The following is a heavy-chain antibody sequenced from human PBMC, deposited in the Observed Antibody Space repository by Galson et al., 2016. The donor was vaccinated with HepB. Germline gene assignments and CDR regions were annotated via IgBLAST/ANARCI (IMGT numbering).Heavy chain of an antibody. D-gene: IGHD2-2*01. CDR3: AGTDCSSTSCYYGSYYYYFGMDV. Sequence: ETLSLTCTVSGGSISSYYWSWIRQPPGKGLAWIGYIDYSGTTNYNPSLKSRVSISVGTSKNQFSLKLSSVTDADTAIYYCAGTDCSSTSCYYGSYYYYFGMDVWGQGTTVTVSS. J-gene: IGHJ6*02. CDR1: GGSISSYY. V-gene: IGHV4-59*01. CDR2: IDYSGTT.